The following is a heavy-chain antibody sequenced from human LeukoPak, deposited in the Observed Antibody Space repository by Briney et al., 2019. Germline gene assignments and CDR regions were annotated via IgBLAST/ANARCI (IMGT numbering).Heavy chain of an antibody. CDR3: ARAPSGDSPLDY. CDR2: MNPHSGNT. Sequence: ASVKVSCKASGYIFTTYDIYWVRQATGQGLEWMGWMNPHSGNTGYAQTFQGRVTMTRDTSMSTAYMELSSLRSEDTTVYYCARAPSGDSPLDYWGQGTLVTVSS. V-gene: IGHV1-8*02. D-gene: IGHD3-3*01. CDR1: GYIFTTYD. J-gene: IGHJ4*02.